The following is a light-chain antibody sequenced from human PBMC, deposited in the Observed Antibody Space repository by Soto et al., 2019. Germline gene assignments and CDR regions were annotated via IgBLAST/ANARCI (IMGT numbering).Light chain of an antibody. Sequence: EIVMTQSPATLSVSPGERATLSCRASQSVRGNLAWYQQRPGQAPRLLIYGASTRATGIPARFSGSGSGTEFTLTISSLQSEDSAVYYCHQYNNWWTFGQGTKV. CDR3: HQYNNWWT. CDR2: GAS. CDR1: QSVRGN. J-gene: IGKJ1*01. V-gene: IGKV3-15*01.